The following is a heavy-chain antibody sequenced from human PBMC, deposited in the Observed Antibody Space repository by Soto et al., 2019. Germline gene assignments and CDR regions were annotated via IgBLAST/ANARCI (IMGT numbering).Heavy chain of an antibody. CDR2: ISYSGTT. J-gene: IGHJ4*02. D-gene: IGHD3-10*01. CDR3: ARERTGSFSLGNYFFDY. CDR1: GGSISSDYSY. Sequence: TLSLTCTVSGGSISSDYSYWSWIRQPPGKGLEWIGYISYSGTTYYNPSLKSRVIISVDTSKNQFSLKVTSVTAADTAVYYCARERTGSFSLGNYFFDYWGQGTLVTVSS. V-gene: IGHV4-30-4*01.